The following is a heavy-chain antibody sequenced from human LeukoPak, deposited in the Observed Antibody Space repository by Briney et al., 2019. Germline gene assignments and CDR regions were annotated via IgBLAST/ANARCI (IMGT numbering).Heavy chain of an antibody. D-gene: IGHD6-13*01. J-gene: IGHJ4*02. V-gene: IGHV3-33*06. Sequence: GRSLRLSCAASGFTFSSYGMHWVRQAPGKGREWAAVIWYDGSNKYYADSVKGRFAISRDNPKNTLYLQMNSLRAEDTAVYYCAKSSAGGIGVDYWGQGTLVTVSS. CDR1: GFTFSSYG. CDR2: IWYDGSNK. CDR3: AKSSAGGIGVDY.